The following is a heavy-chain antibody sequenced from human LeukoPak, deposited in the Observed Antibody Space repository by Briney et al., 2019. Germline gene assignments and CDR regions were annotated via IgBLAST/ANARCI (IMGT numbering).Heavy chain of an antibody. D-gene: IGHD6-6*01. CDR1: GYTFTSRA. CDR3: AGDSSSTYYYYYGMDV. J-gene: IGHJ6*02. V-gene: IGHV7-4-1*02. Sequence: ASVKVSCKASGYTFTSRAINWVRQAPGQGLEWMGWINTNTGNPTYAQGFTGRFVFSLDTSVSTAYLQISSLKAEDTAVYYCAGDSSSTYYYYYGMDVWGQGTTVTVSS. CDR2: INTNTGNP.